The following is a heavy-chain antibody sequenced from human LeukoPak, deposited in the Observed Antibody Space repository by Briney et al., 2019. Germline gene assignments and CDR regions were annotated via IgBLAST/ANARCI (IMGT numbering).Heavy chain of an antibody. CDR3: TKSGTTFDY. CDR1: GFTFSNFW. J-gene: IGHJ4*02. V-gene: IGHV3-7*01. D-gene: IGHD1-14*01. CDR2: IKQDGGEK. Sequence: GGTLRLSCAASGFTFSNFWMSWVRQAPGKGLEWVANIKQDGGEKYYVDSVKGRFTISRDNAKNSVYLQMNNLRAADTAMYYCTKSGTTFDYWGLGTLVTVSS.